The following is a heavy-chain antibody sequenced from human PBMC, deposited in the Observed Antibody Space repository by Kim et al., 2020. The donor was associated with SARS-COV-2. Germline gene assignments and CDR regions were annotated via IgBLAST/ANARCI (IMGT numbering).Heavy chain of an antibody. Sequence: SETLSLTCSVSGGSVSSSTYFWAWIRQPPGKGLEWIVSFLYTASTYYNPSLKSRVSMSADTAKNQFSLRLTSVTAADTADYYCARHPPWVADKGGFYP. CDR1: GGSVSSSTYF. V-gene: IGHV4-39*01. CDR3: ARHPPWVADKGGFYP. CDR2: FLYTAST. D-gene: IGHD3-16*01. J-gene: IGHJ5*02.